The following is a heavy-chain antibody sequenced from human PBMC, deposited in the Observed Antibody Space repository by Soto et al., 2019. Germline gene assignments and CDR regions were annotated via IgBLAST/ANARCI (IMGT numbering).Heavy chain of an antibody. V-gene: IGHV1-69*12. CDR3: ARDRGPSSGYYPYWFDP. Sequence: QVQLVQSGAEVKKPGSSVKVSCKASRGSFSSYASTWVRQAPGQGLECMGGIIPIFGTANYAQKFQGRVTITADESTSTAYMELSSLRSEDTAVYYCARDRGPSSGYYPYWFDPWGQGTLVTVSS. D-gene: IGHD3-22*01. CDR2: IIPIFGTA. CDR1: RGSFSSYA. J-gene: IGHJ5*02.